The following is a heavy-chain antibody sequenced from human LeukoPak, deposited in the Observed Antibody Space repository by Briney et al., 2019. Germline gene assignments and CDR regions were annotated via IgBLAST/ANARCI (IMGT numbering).Heavy chain of an antibody. Sequence: PSETLSLTCTVSGGSMSSSTYNWGWVRQSPGKGLEWIGIIYISGRTFYSSSLRSRVTMSVDTSKSQFSLRLNSVTAADTAVYYCAREVWAQHAFDTWGQGTMVTVSS. CDR2: IYISGRT. CDR3: AREVWAQHAFDT. V-gene: IGHV4-39*07. CDR1: GGSMSSSTYN. J-gene: IGHJ3*02. D-gene: IGHD6-13*01.